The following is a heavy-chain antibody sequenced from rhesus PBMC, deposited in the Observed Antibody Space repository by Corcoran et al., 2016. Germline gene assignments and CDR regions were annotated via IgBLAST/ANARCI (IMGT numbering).Heavy chain of an antibody. CDR3: ARVGDGSDAFDF. V-gene: IGHV4S19*01. Sequence: QVQLQESGPGLVKPSETLSLTCAVSGGSISSSNWWSWIRQPPGKGLEWIGNIGGSSGSTYYNPSLKSRVTLAVDTSKKQLSLKLSSVTAADTAVYYCARVGDGSDAFDFWGQGLRVTVSS. CDR1: GGSISSSNW. J-gene: IGHJ3*01. CDR2: IGGSSGST. D-gene: IGHD1-44*02.